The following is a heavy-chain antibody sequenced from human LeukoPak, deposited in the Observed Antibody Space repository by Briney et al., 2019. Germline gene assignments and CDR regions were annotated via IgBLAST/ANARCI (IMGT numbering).Heavy chain of an antibody. CDR2: IYYSGST. CDR3: ARVDTAMVIRC. J-gene: IGHJ4*02. Sequence: PSETLSLTCAVYGGSFSGYYWSWIRQPPGKGLEWIGYIYYSGSTNYNPSLKSRVTISVDTSKNQFSLKLSSVTAADTAVYYCARVDTAMVIRCWGQGTLVTVSS. CDR1: GGSFSGYY. D-gene: IGHD5-18*01. V-gene: IGHV4-59*01.